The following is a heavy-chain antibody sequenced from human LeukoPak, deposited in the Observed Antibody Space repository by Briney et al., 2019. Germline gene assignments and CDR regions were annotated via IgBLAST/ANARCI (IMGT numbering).Heavy chain of an antibody. D-gene: IGHD5-12*01. CDR2: ISSSGSTI. V-gene: IGHV3-11*01. CDR1: GFTFSDYY. CDR3: ARALSQGGSGYDWPYGMDV. Sequence: GGSLRLSCAASGFTFSDYYMSWIRQAPGKGLEWVSYISSSGSTIYYADSVKGRFTISRDNAKNSLYLQMNSLRAEDTAVYYCARALSQGGSGYDWPYGMDVWGQGTTVTVSS. J-gene: IGHJ6*02.